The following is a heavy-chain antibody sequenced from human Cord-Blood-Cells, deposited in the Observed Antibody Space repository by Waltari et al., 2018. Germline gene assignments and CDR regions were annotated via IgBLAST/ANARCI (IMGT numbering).Heavy chain of an antibody. V-gene: IGHV1-24*01. D-gene: IGHD6-6*01. Sequence: QVQLVQSGAEAKQPGASLKVSCLVSGYTLPAFSMHSVRQAPGKGLEWMGGFEREDGETSYAQKFQGRVTMTEETSTDTAYMELSSLRPEDTAVYYCATDRYYSSSSSFDYWGQGTLVTVSS. CDR2: FEREDGET. J-gene: IGHJ4*02. CDR1: GYTLPAFS. CDR3: ATDRYYSSSSSFDY.